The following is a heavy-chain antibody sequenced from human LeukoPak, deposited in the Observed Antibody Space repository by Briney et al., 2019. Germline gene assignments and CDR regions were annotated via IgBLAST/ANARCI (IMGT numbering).Heavy chain of an antibody. CDR3: ARNHDWAFDY. Sequence: SGTLPLTCAVSGDSISRGHWWNWVRQPPGKGLEWIGEIFHTGNTNYNPSLKSRVTMSVDKSKNQFSLNLTSVTATDTAVYYCARNHDWAFDYWGQGTLATVSS. V-gene: IGHV4-4*02. J-gene: IGHJ4*02. D-gene: IGHD2-21*01. CDR2: IFHTGNT. CDR1: GDSISRGHW.